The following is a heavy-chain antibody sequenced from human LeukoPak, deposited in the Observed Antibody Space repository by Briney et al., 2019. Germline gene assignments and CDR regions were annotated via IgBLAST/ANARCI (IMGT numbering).Heavy chain of an antibody. J-gene: IGHJ4*02. V-gene: IGHV4-59*08. Sequence: SETLSLTCTVSGGSMRSYYWSWFRQPPGKGLEWIGYVFYTGETDYNPSLRSRGTISVDASKNQVSLRLTSVTAADTAVYYCARHAAGVELWFEFWGQGTQVTVSS. CDR2: VFYTGET. CDR3: ARHAAGVELWFEF. CDR1: GGSMRSYY. D-gene: IGHD2-21*01.